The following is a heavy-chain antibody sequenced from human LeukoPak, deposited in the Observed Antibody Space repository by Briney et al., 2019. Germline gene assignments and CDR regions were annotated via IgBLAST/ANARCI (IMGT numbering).Heavy chain of an antibody. D-gene: IGHD2-2*01. V-gene: IGHV3-64*01. CDR2: ISSNGGST. Sequence: GGPLRLSCAASGFTFSSYAMHWVRQAPGKGLEYVSAISSNGGSTYYANSVKGRFTISRDNSKNTLYLQMGSLRAEDMAVYYCARARSGVVPAAVPFDYWGQGTLVTVSS. CDR1: GFTFSSYA. J-gene: IGHJ4*02. CDR3: ARARSGVVPAAVPFDY.